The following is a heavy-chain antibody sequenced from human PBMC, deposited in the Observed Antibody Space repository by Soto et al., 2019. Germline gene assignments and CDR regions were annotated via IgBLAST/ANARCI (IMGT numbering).Heavy chain of an antibody. J-gene: IGHJ4*02. Sequence: GGSLRLSCAASGFTFSSYAMSWVRQAPGKGLEWVSAISGSGGSTYYADSVKGRFTMSRDNSKNTLYLQMNSLRAEDTAVYYCAKDGQQLVRGYFDYWGQGTLVTVSS. V-gene: IGHV3-23*01. CDR1: GFTFSSYA. D-gene: IGHD6-13*01. CDR3: AKDGQQLVRGYFDY. CDR2: ISGSGGST.